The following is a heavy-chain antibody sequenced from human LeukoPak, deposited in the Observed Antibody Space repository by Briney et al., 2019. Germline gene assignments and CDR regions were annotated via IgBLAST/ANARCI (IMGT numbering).Heavy chain of an antibody. D-gene: IGHD3-16*01. Sequence: GGSLRLSCAASGFTFSDSWMSWVRQAPGKGLEWVANMNQDGSEKDNVDSVKGRFTISRDNARNSLYLQMGSLRAEDTAVYYCATYTHWVAGDVWGQGTTVTVSS. V-gene: IGHV3-7*01. CDR2: MNQDGSEK. CDR1: GFTFSDSW. CDR3: ATYTHWVAGDV. J-gene: IGHJ6*02.